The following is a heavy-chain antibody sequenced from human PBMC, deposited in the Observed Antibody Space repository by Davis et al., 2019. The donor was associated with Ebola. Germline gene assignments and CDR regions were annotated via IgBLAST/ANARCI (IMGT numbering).Heavy chain of an antibody. Sequence: GSLRLSCTVSGGSISSSSYYWGWIRQPPGKGLEWIGYIYYSGSTNYNPPLKSRVTISVDTSKNQFSLKLSSVTAADTAVYYCARVMRGYYYYGMDVWGQGTTVTVSS. CDR1: GGSISSSSYY. CDR3: ARVMRGYYYYGMDV. V-gene: IGHV4-61*05. D-gene: IGHD3-16*01. CDR2: IYYSGST. J-gene: IGHJ6*02.